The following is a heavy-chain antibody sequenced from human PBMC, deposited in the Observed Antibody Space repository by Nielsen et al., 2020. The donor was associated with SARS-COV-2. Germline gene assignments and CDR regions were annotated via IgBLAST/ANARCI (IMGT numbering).Heavy chain of an antibody. J-gene: IGHJ5*02. CDR1: GYTFTSYA. V-gene: IGHV7-4-1*02. Sequence: ASVKVSCKASGYTFTSYAMNWVRQAPGQGLEWMGWINTNTGNPTYAQGFTGRFVFSLDTSVSTAYLQISSLKAEDTAVYYCARDQDDYGDYWFDPWGQGTLVTVSS. CDR3: ARDQDDYGDYWFDP. D-gene: IGHD4-17*01. CDR2: INTNTGNP.